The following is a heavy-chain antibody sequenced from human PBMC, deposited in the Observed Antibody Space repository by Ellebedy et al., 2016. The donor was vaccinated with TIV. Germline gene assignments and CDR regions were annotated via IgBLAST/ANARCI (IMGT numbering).Heavy chain of an antibody. CDR2: ISVYSGNT. J-gene: IGHJ4*02. CDR1: GYTFSNYD. CDR3: AREQDNYDSSGYFDH. Sequence: ASVKVSCXTSGYTFSNYDINWVRQAPGQGLEWMGWISVYSGNTNYAQKLQGRVTMTTDTSTSTAYMELRSLRSDDTAVYYCAREQDNYDSSGYFDHWGQGTLVTVSS. V-gene: IGHV1-18*01. D-gene: IGHD3-22*01.